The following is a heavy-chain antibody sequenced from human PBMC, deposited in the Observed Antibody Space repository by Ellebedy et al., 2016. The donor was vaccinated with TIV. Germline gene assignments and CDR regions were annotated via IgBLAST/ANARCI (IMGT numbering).Heavy chain of an antibody. D-gene: IGHD3-9*01. CDR3: ARGDILTGYYYYYYYGMDV. CDR1: GGSFSGYY. V-gene: IGHV4-34*01. CDR2: INHSGST. J-gene: IGHJ6*02. Sequence: MPSETLSLTCAVYGGSFSGYYWSWIRQPPGKGLEWIGEINHSGSTNYNPSLKSRVTVSVDTSKNQFSLKLSYVTAADTAVYYCARGDILTGYYYYYYYGMDVWGQGTTVTVSS.